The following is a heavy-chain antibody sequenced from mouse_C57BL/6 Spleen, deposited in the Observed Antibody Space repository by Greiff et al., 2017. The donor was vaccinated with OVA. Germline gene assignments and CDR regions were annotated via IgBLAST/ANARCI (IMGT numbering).Heavy chain of an antibody. J-gene: IGHJ2*01. CDR1: GYTFTSYW. CDR2: IDPYDSYT. V-gene: IGHV1-50*01. Sequence: QVQLKQPGAELVKPGASVKLSCKASGYTFTSYWMQWVKQRPGQGLEWIGEIDPYDSYTNYNQKFKGKATLTVDTSSSTAYMQLSSLTSEDSAVYYCARGTTVVAPFDYWGQGTTLTVSS. D-gene: IGHD1-1*01. CDR3: ARGTTVVAPFDY.